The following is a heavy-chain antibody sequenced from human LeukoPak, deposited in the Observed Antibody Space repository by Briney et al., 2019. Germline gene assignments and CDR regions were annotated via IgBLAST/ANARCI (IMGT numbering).Heavy chain of an antibody. CDR1: GFTFSNYN. D-gene: IGHD3-10*01. CDR3: AREEEWYASGTYYKGFDS. Sequence: RGGSLRLSCAASGFTFSNYNMNWVRQAPGKGLEWVSCISTRRTHRYYPDSVNGRFTISRNSAHVSLYLQMNSLRGDGTAMCYCAREEEWYASGTYYKGFDSWGQGTLVTVSS. CDR2: ISTRRTHR. J-gene: IGHJ4*02. V-gene: IGHV3-21*01.